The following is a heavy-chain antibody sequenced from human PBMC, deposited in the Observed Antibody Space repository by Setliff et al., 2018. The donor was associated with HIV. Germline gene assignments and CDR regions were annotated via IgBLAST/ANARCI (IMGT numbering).Heavy chain of an antibody. J-gene: IGHJ4*02. CDR2: ITPSSTET. V-gene: IGHV3-21*04. D-gene: IGHD2-2*01. Sequence: GGSLRLSCAASGFTFSSYSMNWVRQAPGKGLEWVSVITPSSTETYYADSVKGRFTISRDDSKNTLSLQMSSLRAEDTALYYCARQPLHCSSINCYGAVYDNWGQGTLVTVSS. CDR3: ARQPLHCSSINCYGAVYDN. CDR1: GFTFSSYS.